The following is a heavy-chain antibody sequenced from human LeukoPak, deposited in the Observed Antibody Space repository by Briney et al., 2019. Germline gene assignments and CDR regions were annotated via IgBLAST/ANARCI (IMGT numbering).Heavy chain of an antibody. CDR2: IYDSGST. J-gene: IGHJ2*01. D-gene: IGHD2-8*01. CDR1: GGSISSGGYY. Sequence: SQTLSLTCTVSGGSISSGGYYWSWIRQHPGKGLEWIGYIYDSGSTYYKPSLRSRVTISGDTSKNQFSLKLSSVSDADTAVYYCARYGSGWYFDLWGRGTLVTVSS. V-gene: IGHV4-31*03. CDR3: ARYGSGWYFDL.